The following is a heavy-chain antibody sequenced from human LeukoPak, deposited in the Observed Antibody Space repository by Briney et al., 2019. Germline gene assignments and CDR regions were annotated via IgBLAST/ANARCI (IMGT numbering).Heavy chain of an antibody. Sequence: SETLSLTCTVSGGSISSYYWSWIRQPPGKGLEWIGYIYYSGSTNYNPSLKSRVTISVDTSKNQFSLKLSSVTAADTAVYYCARQLSGYSSGWCLYYFDYWGQGTLVTVSS. D-gene: IGHD6-19*01. CDR1: GGSISSYY. J-gene: IGHJ4*02. V-gene: IGHV4-59*08. CDR2: IYYSGST. CDR3: ARQLSGYSSGWCLYYFDY.